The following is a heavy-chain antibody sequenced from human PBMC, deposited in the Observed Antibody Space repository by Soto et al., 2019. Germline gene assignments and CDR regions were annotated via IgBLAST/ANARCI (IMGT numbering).Heavy chain of an antibody. D-gene: IGHD3-10*01. CDR3: ARGQSYYGSGSYDWFDP. CDR2: MNPNSGNT. J-gene: IGHJ5*02. V-gene: IGHV1-8*01. Sequence: QVQLVQSGAEVKKPGASVKVSCKASGYTFTSYDINWVRQATGQGLEWMGWMNPNSGNTGYAQKFQGRVTMTRNTSISTAYMELSSLRSEDTAVYYCARGQSYYGSGSYDWFDPWGQGTLVTVSS. CDR1: GYTFTSYD.